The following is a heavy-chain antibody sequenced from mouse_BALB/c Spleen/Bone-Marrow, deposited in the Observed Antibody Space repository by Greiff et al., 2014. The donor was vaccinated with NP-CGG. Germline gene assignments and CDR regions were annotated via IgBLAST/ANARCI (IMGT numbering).Heavy chain of an antibody. V-gene: IGHV7-3*02. CDR1: GFTFTDYY. CDR2: IRNEANGYTT. D-gene: IGHD2-1*01. J-gene: IGHJ3*01. CDR3: ARDYGNYVRFAY. Sequence: EVQRVESGGGLVQPGGSLRLSCATSGFTFTDYYMSWVRQPPGKALEWLGFIRNEANGYTTEYSASVKGRFTISRDNSQSILYLQMNTLRAEDSATYYCARDYGNYVRFAYWGQGTLVTVSA.